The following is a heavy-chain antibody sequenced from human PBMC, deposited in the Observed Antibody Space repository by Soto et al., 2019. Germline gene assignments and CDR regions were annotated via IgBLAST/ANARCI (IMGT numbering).Heavy chain of an antibody. CDR2: ISNSGTS. V-gene: IGHV4-59*01. CDR3: AREGFTMTGGVIKTAWFDP. CDR1: GGSILRYY. D-gene: IGHD3-16*02. J-gene: IGHJ5*02. Sequence: SETLSLTCIVSGGSILRYYWNWIRQAPGKGLEWIGYISNSGTSYYNPSLRSRVTISADTSKNQFSLKMTSVTAADTAVYFCAREGFTMTGGVIKTAWFDPWGPGTLVTVSS.